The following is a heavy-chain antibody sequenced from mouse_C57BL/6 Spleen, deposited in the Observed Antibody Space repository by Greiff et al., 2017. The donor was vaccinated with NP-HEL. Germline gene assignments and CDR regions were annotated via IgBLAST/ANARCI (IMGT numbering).Heavy chain of an antibody. CDR2: IDPETGGT. CDR3: TRNGDYGPWYFDV. Sequence: QVQLKQSGAELVRPGASVTLSCKASGYTLTDYEMHWVKQTPVHGLEWIGAIDPETGGTAYNQKFKGKAILTADKSSSTAYMELRSLTSEDSAVYYCTRNGDYGPWYFDVWGTGTTVTVSS. D-gene: IGHD2-4*01. V-gene: IGHV1-15*01. CDR1: GYTLTDYE. J-gene: IGHJ1*03.